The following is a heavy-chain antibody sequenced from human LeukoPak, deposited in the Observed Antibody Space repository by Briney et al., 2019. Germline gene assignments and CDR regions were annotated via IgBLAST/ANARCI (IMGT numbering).Heavy chain of an antibody. CDR3: AREEGDDPGLQNRYAFDI. CDR1: GGSISSSSYY. J-gene: IGHJ3*02. CDR2: IYYSGST. Sequence: PSETLSLTCTVSGGSISSSSYYWGWIRQPPGKGLEWIGSIYYSGSTYYNPSLKSRVTISVDTSKNQFSLKLSSVTAADTAVYYCAREEGDDPGLQNRYAFDIWGQGTMVTVSS. V-gene: IGHV4-39*07. D-gene: IGHD4-11*01.